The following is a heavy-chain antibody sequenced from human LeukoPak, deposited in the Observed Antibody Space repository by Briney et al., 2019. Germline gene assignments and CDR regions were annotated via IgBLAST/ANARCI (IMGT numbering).Heavy chain of an antibody. D-gene: IGHD1-26*01. CDR2: ICHSGST. CDR3: ARAYSGSYPNWFDP. V-gene: IGHV4-38-2*02. Sequence: SETLSLTCTVSGYSISSGYYWGWIRQPPGKGLEWIGSICHSGSTYYNPSLKSRVTISVDTSKNQFSLKLSSVTAADTAVYYCARAYSGSYPNWFDPWGQGTLVTVSS. CDR1: GYSISSGYY. J-gene: IGHJ5*02.